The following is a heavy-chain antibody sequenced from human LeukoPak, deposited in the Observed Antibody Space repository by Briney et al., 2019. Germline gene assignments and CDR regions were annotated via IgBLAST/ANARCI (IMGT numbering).Heavy chain of an antibody. CDR1: GYTFTGYY. CDR2: INPNSGGT. J-gene: IGHJ4*02. V-gene: IGHV1-2*02. D-gene: IGHD3-22*01. CDR3: ARDHGSYYDSSGYGH. Sequence: ASVKVSCKASGYTFTGYYMHWVRQAPGQGLEWMGWINPNSGGTNYAQKFQGRVTMTRDTSINTAYMELSRLRSDDTAVYYCARDHGSYYDSSGYGHWGQGTLVAVSS.